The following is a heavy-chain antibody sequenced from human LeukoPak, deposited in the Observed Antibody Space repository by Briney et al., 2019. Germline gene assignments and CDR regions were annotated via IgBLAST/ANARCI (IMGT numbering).Heavy chain of an antibody. CDR1: GFTFSSYG. CDR3: ANQLEYYMDV. D-gene: IGHD3-10*01. CDR2: IWYDGSNK. J-gene: IGHJ6*03. Sequence: GGSLRLSCAASGFTFSSYGMHWVHQAPGKGLEWVAVIWYDGSNKYYADSVKGRFTISRDNSKNTLYLQMNSLRAEDTAVYYCANQLEYYMDVWGKGTTVTVSS. V-gene: IGHV3-33*06.